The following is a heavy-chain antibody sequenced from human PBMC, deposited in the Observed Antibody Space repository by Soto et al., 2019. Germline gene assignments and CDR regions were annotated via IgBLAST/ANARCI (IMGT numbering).Heavy chain of an antibody. Sequence: GGSLRLSCAASGFTVSSNYMSWVRQAPGKGLEWVSVICSGGSTYYADSVKGRFTISRDNSKNTLYLQMNSLRAEDTAVYYCARGYFDWLYYFDYWGQGTLVTVSS. CDR3: ARGYFDWLYYFDY. D-gene: IGHD3-9*01. J-gene: IGHJ4*02. CDR1: GFTVSSNY. CDR2: ICSGGST. V-gene: IGHV3-53*01.